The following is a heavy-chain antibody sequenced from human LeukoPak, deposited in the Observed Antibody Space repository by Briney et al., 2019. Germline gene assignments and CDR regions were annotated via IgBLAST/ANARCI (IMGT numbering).Heavy chain of an antibody. CDR2: IYPGDSDT. CDR1: GYSFTSYW. CDR3: ARHPSFNWNDLPDY. D-gene: IGHD1-20*01. V-gene: IGHV5-51*01. Sequence: GESLQISCKGSGYSFTSYWIGWVRQMPGKGQEWMGIIYPGDSDTRYSPSFQGQVTISADKSISTAYLQWSSLKASDTAMYYCARHPSFNWNDLPDYWGQGTLVTVSS. J-gene: IGHJ4*02.